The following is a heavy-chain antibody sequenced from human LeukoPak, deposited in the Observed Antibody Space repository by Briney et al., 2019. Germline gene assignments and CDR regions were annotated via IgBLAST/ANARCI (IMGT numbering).Heavy chain of an antibody. Sequence: SVKVSCKASGGTFSSYAISWVRQAPGQGLEWKGGIIPIFGTANYAQKFQGRVTITADESTSTAYMELSSLRSEDTAVYYCARAPNPYCSGGSCLPFPFNFDYWGQGTLVTVSS. J-gene: IGHJ4*02. CDR1: GGTFSSYA. V-gene: IGHV1-69*13. D-gene: IGHD2-15*01. CDR2: IIPIFGTA. CDR3: ARAPNPYCSGGSCLPFPFNFDY.